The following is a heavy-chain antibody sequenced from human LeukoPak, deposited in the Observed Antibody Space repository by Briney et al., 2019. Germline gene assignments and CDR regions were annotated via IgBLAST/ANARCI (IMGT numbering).Heavy chain of an antibody. CDR2: INPSGGST. D-gene: IGHD3-22*01. CDR1: GYTFTSYY. CDR3: ARDCGPYYDSSGYYFPDY. V-gene: IGHV1-46*01. J-gene: IGHJ4*02. Sequence: GASVKVSCKASGYTFTSYYMHWVRQAPGQGLEWMGIINPSGGSTSYAQKFQGRVTMTRDTSTSTVYMELSSLRSEDTAVYYCARDCGPYYDSSGYYFPDYWGQGTLVTVSS.